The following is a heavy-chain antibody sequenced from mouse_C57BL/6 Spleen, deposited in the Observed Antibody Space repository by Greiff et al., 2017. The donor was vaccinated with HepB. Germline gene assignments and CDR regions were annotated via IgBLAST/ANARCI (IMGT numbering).Heavy chain of an antibody. D-gene: IGHD1-1*01. CDR1: GFTFSDYG. Sequence: EVNVVESGGGLVKPGGSLKLSCAASGFTFSDYGMHWVRQAPEKGLEWVAYISSGSSTIYYADTVKGRFTISRDNAKNTLFLQMTSLRSEDTAMYYCARNYYGGSYFDVWGTGTTVTVSS. V-gene: IGHV5-17*01. CDR2: ISSGSSTI. CDR3: ARNYYGGSYFDV. J-gene: IGHJ1*03.